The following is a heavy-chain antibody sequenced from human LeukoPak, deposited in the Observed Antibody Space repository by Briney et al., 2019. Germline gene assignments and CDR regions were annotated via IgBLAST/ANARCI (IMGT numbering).Heavy chain of an antibody. CDR2: IYYSGST. CDR3: ARVRVGYCSGGSCYSGSNFDY. Sequence: SETLSLTCTVSGDSISSYYWSWIRQHPGKGLEWIGYIYYSGSTYYNPSLKSRVTISVDTSKKQFSLKLSSVTAADTAVYHCARVRVGYCSGGSCYSGSNFDYWGQGTLVTVSS. D-gene: IGHD2-15*01. V-gene: IGHV4-31*03. J-gene: IGHJ4*02. CDR1: GDSISSYY.